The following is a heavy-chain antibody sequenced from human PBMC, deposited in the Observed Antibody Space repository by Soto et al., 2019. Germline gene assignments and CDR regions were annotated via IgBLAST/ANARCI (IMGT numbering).Heavy chain of an antibody. D-gene: IGHD3-3*01. V-gene: IGHV1-3*01. CDR1: GYTFTSYA. CDR3: ARVRFLEWLLHY. J-gene: IGHJ4*02. Sequence: ASVKVSCKASGYTFTSYAMHWVRQAPGQRLEWMGWINAGNGNTKYSQKFQGRVTITRDTSASTAYMELSSLRSEDTAVYYCARVRFLEWLLHYWGQGPLVTVSS. CDR2: INAGNGNT.